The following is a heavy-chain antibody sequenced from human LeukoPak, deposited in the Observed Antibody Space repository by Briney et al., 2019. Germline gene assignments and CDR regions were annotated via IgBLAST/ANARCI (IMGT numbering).Heavy chain of an antibody. J-gene: IGHJ4*02. D-gene: IGHD3-22*01. CDR1: GGTFSSYA. CDR2: IIPIFGTA. V-gene: IGHV1-69*13. Sequence: ASVKVSCKASGGTFSSYAISWVRQAPGQGLEWMGGIIPIFGTANYAQKFQGRVTITADESTSTAYMELSSLRSEDTAVYYCARPNYGSSGYYPFDYWGQGTLVTVSS. CDR3: ARPNYGSSGYYPFDY.